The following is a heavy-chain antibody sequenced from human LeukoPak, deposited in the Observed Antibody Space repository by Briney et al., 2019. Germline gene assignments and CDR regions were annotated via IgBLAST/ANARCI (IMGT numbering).Heavy chain of an antibody. CDR2: ISASGGST. V-gene: IGHV3-23*01. Sequence: GGSLRLSCAASGFTFSSSAMSWVRQVPGKGLEWVSGISASGGSTSYADSVRGRFTISRDNSKDTLYVQMNSLRDEDTAVYYCARGAGYNYPYYFDYWGQGTLVTVSS. CDR1: GFTFSSSA. J-gene: IGHJ4*02. CDR3: ARGAGYNYPYYFDY. D-gene: IGHD5-24*01.